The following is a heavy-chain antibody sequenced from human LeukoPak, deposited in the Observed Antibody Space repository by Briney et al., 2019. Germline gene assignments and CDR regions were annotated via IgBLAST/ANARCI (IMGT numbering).Heavy chain of an antibody. CDR1: GYTFTIYG. J-gene: IGHJ4*02. Sequence: ASVKVSCKASGYTFTIYGISWVRQAPGQGLEWMGWISAYNGNTNYAQKLQGRVTMTTDTSTSTAYMELRSLRSDDTAVYYCARALTSIAVAGTNDYWGQGTLVTVSS. D-gene: IGHD6-19*01. CDR3: ARALTSIAVAGTNDY. CDR2: ISAYNGNT. V-gene: IGHV1-18*01.